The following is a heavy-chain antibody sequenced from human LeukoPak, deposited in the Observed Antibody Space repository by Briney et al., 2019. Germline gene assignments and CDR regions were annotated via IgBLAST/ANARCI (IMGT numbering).Heavy chain of an antibody. CDR3: ARGGGDWGPHQSDY. CDR2: IYTSGST. Sequence: SQTLSLTCTVSGGSFSSGSYYWSWIRQPAGKGLEWIGRIYTSGSTNYNPSLKSRVTISVDTSKNQFSLKLSSVTAADTAVYYCARGGGDWGPHQSDYWGQGTLVTVSS. J-gene: IGHJ4*02. CDR1: GGSFSSGSYY. V-gene: IGHV4-61*02. D-gene: IGHD2-21*01.